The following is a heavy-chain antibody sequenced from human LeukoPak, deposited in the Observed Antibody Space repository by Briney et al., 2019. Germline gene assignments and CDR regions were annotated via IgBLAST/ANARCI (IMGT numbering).Heavy chain of an antibody. Sequence: GGSLRLSCAASGFTFSSYWMNWARQAPGKGLEWVASINHNGNVNYYVNSVKGRFTISRDNAKNSLHLQMSNLRAEDTAVYFCARGGGLDVWGQGATVTVSS. J-gene: IGHJ6*02. D-gene: IGHD3-16*01. CDR2: INHNGNVN. CDR1: GFTFSSYW. CDR3: ARGGGLDV. V-gene: IGHV3-7*03.